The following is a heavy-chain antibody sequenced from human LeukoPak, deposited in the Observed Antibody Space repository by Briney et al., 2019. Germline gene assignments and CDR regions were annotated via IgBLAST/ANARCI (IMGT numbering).Heavy chain of an antibody. D-gene: IGHD3-22*01. CDR2: IYSGGST. J-gene: IGHJ3*02. CDR3: ARDPGDSSGYYSGNDAFDI. CDR1: GFTVSSNY. V-gene: IGHV3-53*01. Sequence: GGSLRLSCAASGFTVSSNYMSWVRQAPGKGLEWVSVIYSGGSTYYADSVKGRFTISRDNAKNSLYLQMNSLRAEDTAVYYCARDPGDSSGYYSGNDAFDIWGQGTMVTVSS.